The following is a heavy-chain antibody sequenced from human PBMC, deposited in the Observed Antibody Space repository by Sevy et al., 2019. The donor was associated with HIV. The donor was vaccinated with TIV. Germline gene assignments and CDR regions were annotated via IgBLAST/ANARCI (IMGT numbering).Heavy chain of an antibody. J-gene: IGHJ4*02. CDR1: GHTLTDLS. Sequence: ASVKVSCKASGHTLTDLSMHWVRQAPGKGFEWIGRLNPEDGERIYEQRFQGRVTMTEDTSTDTAYMGLSSLRSEDTAVYYCSATREYYSDSYGYFDYWGQGTLVTVSS. CDR3: SATREYYSDSYGYFDY. CDR2: LNPEDGER. D-gene: IGHD3-22*01. V-gene: IGHV1-24*01.